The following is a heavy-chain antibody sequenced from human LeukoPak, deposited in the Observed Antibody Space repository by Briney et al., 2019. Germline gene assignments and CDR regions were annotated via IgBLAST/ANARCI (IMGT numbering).Heavy chain of an antibody. CDR2: IYYSGST. V-gene: IGHV4-31*03. CDR1: VGSISSGGYY. D-gene: IGHD3-9*01. Sequence: SETLSLTCTVSVGSISSGGYYWSCVRQHPREGLEWIRYIYYSGSTYYNPSLKSRVTISVDTSKNQFSLTLSSVTAADTAVYYCAREPQYYDILTGYHPGAYYYMDVWGKGTTVTVSS. J-gene: IGHJ6*03. CDR3: AREPQYYDILTGYHPGAYYYMDV.